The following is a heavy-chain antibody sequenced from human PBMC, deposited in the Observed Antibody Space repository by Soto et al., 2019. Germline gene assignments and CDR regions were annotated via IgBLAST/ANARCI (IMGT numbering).Heavy chain of an antibody. J-gene: IGHJ4*02. Sequence: GGSLRLSCAASGFIFSPYTMNWVRQVSVNGLGLVSGSNHPLKQTWYADSVKGRFTISRDNSKKFLFLQMNSLRVEDTAVYYCLKERHLDGSWTFDYWGQGAPVTVSS. CDR3: LKERHLDGSWTFDY. V-gene: IGHV3-23*03. CDR2: SNHPLKQT. D-gene: IGHD3-22*01. CDR1: GFIFSPYT.